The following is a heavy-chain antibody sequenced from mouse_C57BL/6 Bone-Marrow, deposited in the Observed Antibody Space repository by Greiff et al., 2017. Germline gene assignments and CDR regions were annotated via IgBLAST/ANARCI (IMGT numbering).Heavy chain of an antibody. V-gene: IGHV1-50*01. CDR3: ARLATTVVGNFDV. J-gene: IGHJ1*03. Sequence: QVQLQQPGAELVKPGASVKLSCKASGYTFTSYWMQWVKQRPGQGLEWIGEIDPSDSYTNYNQKFKGKATLTVDTSSSTAYMQLSSLTSEDSAVYYCARLATTVVGNFDVWGTGTTVTVSS. CDR1: GYTFTSYW. D-gene: IGHD1-1*01. CDR2: IDPSDSYT.